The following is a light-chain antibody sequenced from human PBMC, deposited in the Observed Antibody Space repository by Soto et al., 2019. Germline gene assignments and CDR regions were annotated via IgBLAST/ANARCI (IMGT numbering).Light chain of an antibody. CDR1: QSVLYSSNNKNY. V-gene: IGKV4-1*01. J-gene: IGKJ2*02. Sequence: DIVMTQSPDSLAVSLGERATINCKSSQSVLYSSNNKNYLTWYQQKPGQPPKLLVYWASTRESGVPDRFSGGGSGTDFTLTISSLQAEDVAVYYCQQCYTTPWTFGQGTKLEIK. CDR2: WAS. CDR3: QQCYTTPWT.